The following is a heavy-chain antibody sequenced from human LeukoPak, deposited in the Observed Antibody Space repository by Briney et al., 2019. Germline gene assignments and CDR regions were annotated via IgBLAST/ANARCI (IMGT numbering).Heavy chain of an antibody. Sequence: GGSLRLSCAAPGFTFSSYSMNWVRQAPGKGLEWVSSISSSSSYIYYADSVKGRFTISRDNAKNSLYLQMNSLRAEDTAVYYCARGGLDGYSYGFDYWGQGTLVTVSS. CDR2: ISSSSSYI. V-gene: IGHV3-21*01. D-gene: IGHD5-18*01. CDR1: GFTFSSYS. CDR3: ARGGLDGYSYGFDY. J-gene: IGHJ4*02.